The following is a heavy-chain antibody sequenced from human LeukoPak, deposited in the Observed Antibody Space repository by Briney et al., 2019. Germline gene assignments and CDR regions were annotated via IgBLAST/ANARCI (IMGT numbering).Heavy chain of an antibody. CDR1: GGSISSSSYY. Sequence: PSETLSLTCTVSGGSISSSSYYWGWIRQPPGKGLEWIGGIYYSGFTYYNPSLKSRVTISVDTSKNQFSLKLISVTVADTAMYFCARPSTERKYSYGYGLWGQGTLVTVSS. D-gene: IGHD5-18*01. J-gene: IGHJ4*02. CDR3: ARPSTERKYSYGYGL. V-gene: IGHV4-39*01. CDR2: IYYSGFT.